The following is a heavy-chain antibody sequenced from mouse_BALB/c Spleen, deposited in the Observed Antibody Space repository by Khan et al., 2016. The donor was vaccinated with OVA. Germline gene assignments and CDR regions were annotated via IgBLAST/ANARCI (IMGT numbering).Heavy chain of an antibody. CDR2: INTETGEP. D-gene: IGHD2-4*01. J-gene: IGHJ4*01. Sequence: QIQLVQSGPELKKPGETVEISCKASGYTFTDYSMQWVKQAPGQGLKWVGWINTETGEPTYADDFKGRFAFSLETSASTADLQINNLTYEDPATYFCTQNEYDRGGCYAMDYWGQGTSVTVSS. CDR3: TQNEYDRGGCYAMDY. CDR1: GYTFTDYS. V-gene: IGHV9-2-1*01.